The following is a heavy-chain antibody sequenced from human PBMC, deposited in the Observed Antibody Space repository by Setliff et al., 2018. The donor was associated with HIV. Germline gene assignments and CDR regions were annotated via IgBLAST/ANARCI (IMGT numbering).Heavy chain of an antibody. CDR1: GYSISSGYY. CDR2: IYHSGNT. D-gene: IGHD2-21*02. J-gene: IGHJ3*02. Sequence: PSETLSLTCAVSGYSISSGYYWGWIRQPPGKGLEWIGSIYHSGNTYYMPSLQSRVTISADMSKNQFSLNLNSVTAADTAVYYCARGQGCGGGCHYAFEMWGQGTMVTVSS. CDR3: ARGQGCGGGCHYAFEM. V-gene: IGHV4-38-2*01.